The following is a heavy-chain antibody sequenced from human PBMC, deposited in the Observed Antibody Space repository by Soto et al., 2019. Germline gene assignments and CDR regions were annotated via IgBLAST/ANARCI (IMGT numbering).Heavy chain of an antibody. CDR1: GYTFTSYY. CDR2: INPSGGST. Sequence: QVQLVQSGAEVKKPGASVKVSCKASGYTFTSYYMHWVRQAPGQGLEWMGIINPSGGSTSYAQKFQGRVNMTRDTSTSTVYMELSSLRSEDTAVYYCASQTPIAARYFDYWGQGTLVTVSS. J-gene: IGHJ4*02. CDR3: ASQTPIAARYFDY. D-gene: IGHD6-6*01. V-gene: IGHV1-46*01.